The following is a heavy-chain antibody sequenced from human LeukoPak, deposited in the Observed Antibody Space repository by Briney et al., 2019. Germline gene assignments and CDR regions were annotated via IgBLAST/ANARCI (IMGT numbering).Heavy chain of an antibody. CDR3: ARVGLAVASSDNWFDP. CDR1: GGSISTSSYY. D-gene: IGHD6-19*01. V-gene: IGHV4-39*07. CDR2: IYYSGST. Sequence: PSETLSLTCSVSGGSISTSSYYWGWIRQPPGKGLEWIGNIYYSGSTYYNPSLKSRVTISVDTSKNQFSLKLSSVTAADTAVYYCARVGLAVASSDNWFDPWGQGTLVTVSS. J-gene: IGHJ5*02.